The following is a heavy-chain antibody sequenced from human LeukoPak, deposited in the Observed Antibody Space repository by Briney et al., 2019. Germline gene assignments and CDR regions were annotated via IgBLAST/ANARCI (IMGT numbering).Heavy chain of an antibody. J-gene: IGHJ6*02. D-gene: IGHD2/OR15-2a*01. Sequence: SETLSLTCDVPGGSFSGYLWSWIRQSPGKGLEWIGEVNYRGSLNYNPSLESRVTISVDTSKNQLSLKLTSVTAADTALYYCSRSGLTGMREYERADYYYYGMDLWGQGTAVTVFS. CDR2: VNYRGSL. CDR3: SRSGLTGMREYERADYYYYGMDL. V-gene: IGHV4-34*01. CDR1: GGSFSGYL.